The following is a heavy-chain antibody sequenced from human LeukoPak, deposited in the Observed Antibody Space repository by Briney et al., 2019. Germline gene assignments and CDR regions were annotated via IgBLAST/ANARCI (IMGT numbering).Heavy chain of an antibody. J-gene: IGHJ4*02. CDR1: GFSFSDHY. Sequence: GGSLTLSCAASGFSFSDHYMSWIRQAPGKGLEWISYISSSGRNIYYADSVKGRFTISRDNTKSSVSLQMNSLGAEDTAVYYCARVGQFSDSSGYYHSVYYFDLWGQGTLVTVSS. D-gene: IGHD3-22*01. V-gene: IGHV3-11*04. CDR3: ARVGQFSDSSGYYHSVYYFDL. CDR2: ISSSGRNI.